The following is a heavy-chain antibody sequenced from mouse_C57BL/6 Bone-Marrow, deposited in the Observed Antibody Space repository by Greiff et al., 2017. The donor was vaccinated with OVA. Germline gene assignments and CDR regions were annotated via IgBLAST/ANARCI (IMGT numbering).Heavy chain of an antibody. D-gene: IGHD4-1*01. CDR1: GFTFSSYG. J-gene: IGHJ3*01. CDR2: ISSGGSYT. Sequence: EVKVVESGGDLVKPGGSLKLSCAASGFTFSSYGMSWVRQTPDKRLEWVATISSGGSYTYYPDSVKGRFTISRDNAKNTLYLQMSSLKSEDTAMYYCARHILTGPFAYWGQGTLVTVSA. CDR3: ARHILTGPFAY. V-gene: IGHV5-6*01.